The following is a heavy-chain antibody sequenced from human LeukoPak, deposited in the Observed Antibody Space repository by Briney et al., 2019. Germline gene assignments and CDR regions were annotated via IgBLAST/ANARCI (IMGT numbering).Heavy chain of an antibody. CDR3: ARDISGSYPYY. CDR2: ISSSSSYI. V-gene: IGHV3-21*01. D-gene: IGHD1-26*01. CDR1: GFTFSSYS. J-gene: IGHJ4*02. Sequence: GGSLRLSCAASGFTFSSYSMNWVRQAPGKGLEWVSSISSSSSYIYYADSVKGRFTISRDNAKNSLYLQMNSLRAEDTAVYYCARDISGSYPYYWGQGTLVTVSS.